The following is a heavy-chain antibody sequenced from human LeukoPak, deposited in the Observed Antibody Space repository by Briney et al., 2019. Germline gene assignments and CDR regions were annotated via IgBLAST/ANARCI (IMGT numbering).Heavy chain of an antibody. CDR2: IIPIFGTA. CDR1: GGTFSSYA. Sequence: VKVSFKASGGTFSSYAISWVRQAPGQGLAWMGGIIPIFGTANYAQKFQGRVTITADESTSTAYMELSSLRSEDTAVYYCARDIVVVPAVGLNYYYYGMDVWGKGTTVTVSS. J-gene: IGHJ6*04. CDR3: ARDIVVVPAVGLNYYYYGMDV. V-gene: IGHV1-69*01. D-gene: IGHD2-2*01.